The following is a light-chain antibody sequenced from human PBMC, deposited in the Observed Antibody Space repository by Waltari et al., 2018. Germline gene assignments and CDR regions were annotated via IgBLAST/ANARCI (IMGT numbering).Light chain of an antibody. J-gene: IGKJ2*01. CDR2: GAS. CDR3: QHYGSSPYT. Sequence: ETVLTQSPGTLSLSTGERVSLSCRASQTLNNNYLAWYQQKPGQAPGLLIHGASRRATGVPDRFSGSRSGTDFTLTISRLEIEDSAVYYCQHYGSSPYTFGQGTRLEI. V-gene: IGKV3-20*01. CDR1: QTLNNNY.